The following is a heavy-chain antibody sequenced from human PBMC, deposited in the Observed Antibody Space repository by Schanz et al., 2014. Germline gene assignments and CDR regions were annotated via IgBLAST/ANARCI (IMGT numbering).Heavy chain of an antibody. CDR2: IGNGGVTI. J-gene: IGHJ2*01. CDR1: GFPFSDYF. V-gene: IGHV3-11*01. CDR3: AKDAPYPFDL. Sequence: VQLVESGGGLIQPGGSLRLSCTASGFPFSDYFMAWIRQPPGRGLEWVSYIGNGGVTIYYADSVKGRFTISRDNFKNTLYLQMNSLRAEDTAIYYCAKDAPYPFDLWGRGTLVTVSS.